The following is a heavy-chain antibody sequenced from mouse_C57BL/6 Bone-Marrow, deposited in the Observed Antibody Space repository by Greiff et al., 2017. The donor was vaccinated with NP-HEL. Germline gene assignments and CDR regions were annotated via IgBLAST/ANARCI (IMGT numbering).Heavy chain of an antibody. Sequence: QVQLQQPGAELVKPGASVKLSCKASGYTFTSYWMQWVKQRPGQGLEWIGEIDPSDSYTNYNQKFKGKATLTVDTSSRTAYMQLSSLTSEDSAVYYCAREGGYYGSSYDYWGQGTTLTVSS. CDR1: GYTFTSYW. D-gene: IGHD1-1*01. J-gene: IGHJ2*01. V-gene: IGHV1-50*01. CDR3: AREGGYYGSSYDY. CDR2: IDPSDSYT.